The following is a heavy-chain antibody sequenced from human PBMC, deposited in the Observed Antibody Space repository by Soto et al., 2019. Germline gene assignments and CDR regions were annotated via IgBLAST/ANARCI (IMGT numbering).Heavy chain of an antibody. V-gene: IGHV4-30-2*01. Sequence: SETLSLTWAVAGGPSSSVGCSWSLIQQPPGKGLEWIGYIYHSGSTYYNPSLKSRVTISVDRSKNQFSLKLSSVTAADTAVYYGARLYSSSWFDPCGQGTLVTVSS. J-gene: IGHJ5*02. D-gene: IGHD6-13*01. CDR2: IYHSGST. CDR1: GGPSSSVGCS. CDR3: ARLYSSSWFDP.